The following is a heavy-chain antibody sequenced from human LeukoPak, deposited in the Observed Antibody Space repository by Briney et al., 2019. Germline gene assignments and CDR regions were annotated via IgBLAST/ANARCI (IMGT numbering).Heavy chain of an antibody. CDR3: AREVPHYFDY. V-gene: IGHV4-34*01. CDR1: GGSFSGYY. J-gene: IGHJ4*02. CDR2: INHSGST. Sequence: SETLSLTCAVYGGSFSGYYWSWIRQPPGKGLEWIGEINHSGSTNYNPSLKSRVTISVDTSKNQFSLKLSSVTAADTAVYYCAREVPHYFDYWGQGTLVTVSS.